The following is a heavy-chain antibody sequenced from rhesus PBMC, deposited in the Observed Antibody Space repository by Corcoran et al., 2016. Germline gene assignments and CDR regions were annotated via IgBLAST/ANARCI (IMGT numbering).Heavy chain of an antibody. D-gene: IGHD4-23*01. V-gene: IGHV4-122*02. CDR1: GGSISSGYYY. CDR3: ARDTAWSSNFRDY. J-gene: IGHJ4*01. Sequence: QVQLQESGPGLVKPSETLSLTCAVSGGSISSGYYYWSWIRHPPGKGLEWIGYITYSGTTSSNPSLKSRVTIASYTSNNQFSLKLSSVTAADTAVEYCARDTAWSSNFRDYWGQGVLVTVSS. CDR2: ITYSGTT.